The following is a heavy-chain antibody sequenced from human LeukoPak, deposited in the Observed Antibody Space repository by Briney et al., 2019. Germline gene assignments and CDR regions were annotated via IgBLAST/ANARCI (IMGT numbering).Heavy chain of an antibody. CDR3: AKDKSSTSCFDY. Sequence: GGSLRLSCAASGFTFSSYAMSWVRQAPGKGLEWVSAISGSGGSTYYADSVKGRFTISRDNSKNTLYLQMNSLRAEDTGVYYCAKDKSSTSCFDYWGQGTLVTVSS. CDR1: GFTFSSYA. CDR2: ISGSGGST. J-gene: IGHJ4*02. D-gene: IGHD2-2*01. V-gene: IGHV3-23*01.